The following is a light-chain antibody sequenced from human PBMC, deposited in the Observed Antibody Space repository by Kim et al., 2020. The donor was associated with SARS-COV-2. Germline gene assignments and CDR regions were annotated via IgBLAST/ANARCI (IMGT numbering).Light chain of an antibody. CDR1: QSVLYSSNNKNY. CDR3: QQYYSTPRT. J-gene: IGKJ1*01. CDR2: WAS. Sequence: ATIKCKSSQSVLYSSNNKNYLAWYQQKPGQPPKLLIYWASTRESGVPDRFSGSGSGTDFTLTISSLQAEDVAVYYCQQYYSTPRTFGQGTKVDIK. V-gene: IGKV4-1*01.